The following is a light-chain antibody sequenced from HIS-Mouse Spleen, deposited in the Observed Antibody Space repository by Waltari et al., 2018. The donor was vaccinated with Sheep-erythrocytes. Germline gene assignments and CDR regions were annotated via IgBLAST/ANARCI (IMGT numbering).Light chain of an antibody. Sequence: QSALTQPRSVSGSPGQSGPISCTGTSSDVGGDNYVSWYQQHPGKAPKLMIYDVSKRPSGVPDRFSGSKSGNTASLTISGLQAEDEADYYCCSYAGSYNHVFATGTKVTVL. CDR1: SSDVGGDNY. CDR2: DVS. CDR3: CSYAGSYNHV. J-gene: IGLJ1*01. V-gene: IGLV2-11*01.